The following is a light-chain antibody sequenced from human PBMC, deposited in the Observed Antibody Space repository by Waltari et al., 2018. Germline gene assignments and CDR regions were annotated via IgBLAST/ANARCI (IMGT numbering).Light chain of an antibody. J-gene: IGKJ4*01. Sequence: DIQMTQSPSTLSASVGDRVTMTCRASQRIDRWLAWYQQKPGKAPRVIIYESSSLESGVPSRFSGSGCGTEFTLTINNLQPDDFATYYCQQYHSDLLSFGGGTRVEIK. CDR1: QRIDRW. V-gene: IGKV1-5*03. CDR2: ESS. CDR3: QQYHSDLLS.